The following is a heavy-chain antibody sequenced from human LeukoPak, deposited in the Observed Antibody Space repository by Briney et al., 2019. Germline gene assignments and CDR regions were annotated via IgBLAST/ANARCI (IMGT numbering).Heavy chain of an antibody. J-gene: IGHJ4*02. CDR1: GYTFSSYG. CDR3: ARGRTGCSGGTCYSDY. CDR2: ISAYNGNT. D-gene: IGHD2-15*01. Sequence: AAVKVSCKSSGYTFSSYGISWVRQAPGQGREWMGWISAYNGNTNYAQKLQGRVTMTTDTSTSTAYMELRSLRSDDTAVYYCARGRTGCSGGTCYSDYWGQGTLVTVSS. V-gene: IGHV1-18*01.